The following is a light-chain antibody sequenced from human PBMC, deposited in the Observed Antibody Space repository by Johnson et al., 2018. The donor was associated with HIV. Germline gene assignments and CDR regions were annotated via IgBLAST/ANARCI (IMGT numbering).Light chain of an antibody. CDR1: SSNIGNNY. J-gene: IGLJ1*01. CDR2: ENN. V-gene: IGLV1-51*02. CDR3: GTWDSSLSAYA. Sequence: QSVLSQPPSVSAAPVQKVTISCSGSSSNIGNNYVSWYQQLPGTAPKLLIYENNKRPSGIPDRFSGSKSGTSATLGITGLQTGDEADYYCGTWDSSLSAYAFGTGTKVTV.